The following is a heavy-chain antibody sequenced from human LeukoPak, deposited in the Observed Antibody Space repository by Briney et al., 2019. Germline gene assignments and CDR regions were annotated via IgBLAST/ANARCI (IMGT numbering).Heavy chain of an antibody. D-gene: IGHD3-3*01. Sequence: GSSVKVSCKASGGTFSSYAISWVRQAPGQGLEWMGGIIPIFGTANYAQKFQGRVTITTDESTSTAYMELSSLRSEDTAVYYCAREITIFGVVTRFKHDAFDIWGQGTMVTVSS. V-gene: IGHV1-69*05. CDR2: IIPIFGTA. CDR3: AREITIFGVVTRFKHDAFDI. J-gene: IGHJ3*02. CDR1: GGTFSSYA.